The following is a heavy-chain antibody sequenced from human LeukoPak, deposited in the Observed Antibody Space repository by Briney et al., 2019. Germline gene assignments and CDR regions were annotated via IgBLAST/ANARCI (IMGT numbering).Heavy chain of an antibody. Sequence: GGSLRLSCTVSGFTFSNYWMHWVRQAPGKGLVWVSRIRGDGGDTNYADSVKGRFTVSRDKAKSTVYLEMNSLTTEDTAVYFCARDRGLGSGSSDYWGQGTLVSVSS. J-gene: IGHJ4*02. CDR1: GFTFSNYW. CDR3: ARDRGLGSGSSDY. CDR2: IRGDGGDT. V-gene: IGHV3-74*01. D-gene: IGHD3-10*01.